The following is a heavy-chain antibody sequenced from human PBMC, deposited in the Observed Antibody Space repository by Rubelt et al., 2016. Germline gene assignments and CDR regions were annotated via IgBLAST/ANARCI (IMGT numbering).Heavy chain of an antibody. CDR2: IYYSGST. CDR3: TRDRGQLLIDY. CDR1: GGSISSTNW. V-gene: IGHV4-28*03. Sequence: QLQLQESGPGLVKPSETLSLTCTVSGGSISSTNWWGWIRQPPGKGLEWIGYIYYSGSTYYNPSLKSRVTLSVDTSKNNFSLEVRSVTAADTAVYYCTRDRGQLLIDYWGQGTQVTVSS. D-gene: IGHD3-10*01. J-gene: IGHJ4*02.